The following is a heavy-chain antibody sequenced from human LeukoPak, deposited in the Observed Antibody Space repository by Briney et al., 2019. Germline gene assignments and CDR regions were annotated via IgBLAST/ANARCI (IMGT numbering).Heavy chain of an antibody. CDR1: GFTFSSYA. Sequence: PGGSLRLSCAASGFTFSSYAMSWVRQAPGKGLEWVSAISGSGGSTYYADSVKGRFAISTDNSKNTLYLRMDSLRAEDTAVYYCAKSYSSGWFGLYFDSWGQGTLVTVSS. J-gene: IGHJ4*02. V-gene: IGHV3-23*01. D-gene: IGHD6-19*01. CDR3: AKSYSSGWFGLYFDS. CDR2: ISGSGGST.